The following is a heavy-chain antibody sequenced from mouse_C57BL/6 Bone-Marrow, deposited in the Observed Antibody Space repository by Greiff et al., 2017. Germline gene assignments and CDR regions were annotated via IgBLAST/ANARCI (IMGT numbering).Heavy chain of an antibody. Sequence: EVKLQESGEGLVKPGGSLKLSCAASGFTFSSYALSWVRQTPEKRLEWVAYISSGGDYIYYADTVKGRFTISRDNARNTLYLQMSSLKSEDTAMYYCTSMIYDGYYERFAYWGQGTLVTVSA. CDR3: TSMIYDGYYERFAY. CDR2: ISSGGDYI. CDR1: GFTFSSYA. D-gene: IGHD2-3*01. J-gene: IGHJ3*01. V-gene: IGHV5-9-1*02.